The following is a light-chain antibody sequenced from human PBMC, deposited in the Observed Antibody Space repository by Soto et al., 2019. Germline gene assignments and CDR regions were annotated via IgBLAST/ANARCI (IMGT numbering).Light chain of an antibody. J-gene: IGLJ1*01. CDR2: DVS. CDR1: SSDVGAYNY. Sequence: QSVLTQPASVSGSPGQSITISCTGTSSDVGAYNYVSWYQQHPGKAPKVMIYDVSRRPSGVPDRFSGSKSGNTASLTVSGLQAEDEADYYCSSYAGSNNPYGFGTGTKVTVL. V-gene: IGLV2-8*01. CDR3: SSYAGSNNPYG.